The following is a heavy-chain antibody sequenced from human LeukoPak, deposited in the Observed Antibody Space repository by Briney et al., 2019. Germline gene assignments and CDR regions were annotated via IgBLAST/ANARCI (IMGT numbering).Heavy chain of an antibody. J-gene: IGHJ4*02. CDR3: ARAYCSGGSCHLFDY. V-gene: IGHV1-69*06. Sequence: ASVKVSCKASGGTFSIYAISWVRQAPGQGLELMGGIIPIFGTANYAQKFQGRVTITADKSTSTAYMELSSLRSEDTAVYYCARAYCSGGSCHLFDYWGQGTLVTVSS. CDR1: GGTFSIYA. D-gene: IGHD2-15*01. CDR2: IIPIFGTA.